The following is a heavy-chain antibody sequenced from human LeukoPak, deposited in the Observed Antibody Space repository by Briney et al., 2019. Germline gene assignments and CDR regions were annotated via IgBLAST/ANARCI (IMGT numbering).Heavy chain of an antibody. V-gene: IGHV4-61*01. CDR2: IYYSGST. CDR1: GGSASRGSYY. CDR3: AGGYGSGSYGDY. D-gene: IGHD3-10*01. Sequence: SETLSLTCTVSGGSASRGSYYWSWIRQPPGKGLEWIGYIYYSGSTNYNPSLKSRVTISVDTSKNQFSLKLSSVTAADTAVYYCAGGYGSGSYGDYWGQGTLVTVSS. J-gene: IGHJ4*02.